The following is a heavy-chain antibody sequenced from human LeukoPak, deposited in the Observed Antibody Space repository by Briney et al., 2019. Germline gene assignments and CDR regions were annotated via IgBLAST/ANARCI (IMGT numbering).Heavy chain of an antibody. J-gene: IGHJ4*02. CDR2: ISYDGRDK. D-gene: IGHD2-21*01. Sequence: GKSLRLSCAASGFTFASYAMYWVRQAPGGGLEWVASISYDGRDKYYVDSVKGRFFISKDSSMSTLYLDMNSLRPEDTALYYCVRDLYSRSPYFDVWGQGTLVTVSS. V-gene: IGHV3-30*03. CDR1: GFTFASYA. CDR3: VRDLYSRSPYFDV.